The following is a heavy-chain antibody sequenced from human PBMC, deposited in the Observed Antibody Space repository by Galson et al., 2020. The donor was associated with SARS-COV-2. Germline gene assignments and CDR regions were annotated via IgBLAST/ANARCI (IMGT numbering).Heavy chain of an antibody. D-gene: IGHD5-18*01. Sequence: NSGGSLRLSCAASGFPFSTYSMNWVRLAPGKGLEWVSSISTSSSYTYYVDSVKGRFSISRDNPRNSLYLQMNSLRAEDTAVYYCARDEGIRGYNYGRLYYGLDVWGQGTTVTVSS. J-gene: IGHJ6*02. CDR3: ARDEGIRGYNYGRLYYGLDV. CDR1: GFPFSTYS. V-gene: IGHV3-21*01. CDR2: ISTSSSYT.